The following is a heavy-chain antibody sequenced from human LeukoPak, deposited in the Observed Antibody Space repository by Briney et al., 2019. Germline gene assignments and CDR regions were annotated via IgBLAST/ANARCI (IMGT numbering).Heavy chain of an antibody. D-gene: IGHD5-24*01. V-gene: IGHV3-7*04. J-gene: IGHJ4*02. CDR1: GFTFSSYW. Sequence: PGGSLRLSCAASGFTFSSYWMSWVRQAPGKGLEWVANIKEDGSDKKYVDSVKGLFTTSRDNAKNSLYLQMNSLRAEDTAVYYCARMRDGYMGRYYFDYWGQGTLVTVSS. CDR2: IKEDGSDK. CDR3: ARMRDGYMGRYYFDY.